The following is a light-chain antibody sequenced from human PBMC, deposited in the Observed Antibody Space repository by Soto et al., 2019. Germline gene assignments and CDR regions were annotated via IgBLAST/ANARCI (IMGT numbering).Light chain of an antibody. J-gene: IGLJ1*01. CDR2: GNI. CDR3: SSYTNINTRACV. Sequence: QSALTQPPSASGSPGQSVTISCTGSSSDIGSYKYVSWYQQHPGKAPKLIIYGNINRPSGVPDRFSGSKSDTSASLAITGLQAEDEADYYCSSYTNINTRACVFGTGTKVTVL. CDR1: SSDIGSYKY. V-gene: IGLV2-8*01.